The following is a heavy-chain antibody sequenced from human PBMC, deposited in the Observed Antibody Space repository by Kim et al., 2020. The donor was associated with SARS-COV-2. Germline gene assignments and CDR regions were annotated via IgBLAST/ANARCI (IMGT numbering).Heavy chain of an antibody. Sequence: GGSLRLSCAASGFTFSSYAMSWVRQAPGKGLEWVSAISGSGGSTYYADSVKGRFTISRDNSKNTLYLQMNSLRAEDTAVYYCAKARGFIVVVVAAYDYWGQGTLVTVSS. CDR1: GFTFSSYA. J-gene: IGHJ4*02. D-gene: IGHD2-15*01. V-gene: IGHV3-23*01. CDR2: ISGSGGST. CDR3: AKARGFIVVVVAAYDY.